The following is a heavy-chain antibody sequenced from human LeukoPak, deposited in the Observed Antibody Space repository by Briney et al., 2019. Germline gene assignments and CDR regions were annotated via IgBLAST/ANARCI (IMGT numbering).Heavy chain of an antibody. D-gene: IGHD3-16*01. Sequence: PGGSLRLSCAVSGFTSSIYWMSWVRQAPGNGLEWVANINQDGSEKSYVDSVEGRFTISRDNAKNSLYLQMSALRAEDTAVYYCARPGGEHRRLPFDYWGPGTLVSVSS. V-gene: IGHV3-7*04. CDR3: ARPGGEHRRLPFDY. CDR2: INQDGSEK. J-gene: IGHJ4*02. CDR1: GFTSSIYW.